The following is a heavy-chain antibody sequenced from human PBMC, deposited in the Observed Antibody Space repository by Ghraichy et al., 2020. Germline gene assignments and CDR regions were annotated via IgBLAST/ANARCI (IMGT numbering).Heavy chain of an antibody. J-gene: IGHJ5*02. CDR3: ARDIVVVPAAMAGWFDP. Sequence: SVKVSCKASGGTFSSYAISWVRQAPGQGLEWMGGIIPIFGTANYAQKFQGRVTITADESTSTAYMELSSLRSEDTAVYYCARDIVVVPAAMAGWFDPWGQGTLVTVSS. CDR1: GGTFSSYA. V-gene: IGHV1-69*13. CDR2: IIPIFGTA. D-gene: IGHD2-2*01.